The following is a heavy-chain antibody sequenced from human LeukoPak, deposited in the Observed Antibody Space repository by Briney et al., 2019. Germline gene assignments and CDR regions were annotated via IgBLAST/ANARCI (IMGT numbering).Heavy chain of an antibody. CDR1: GFTFSSYA. CDR3: ARDFADYYDSSGYGLDAFDI. V-gene: IGHV3-30-3*01. Sequence: PGRSLRLSCAASGFTFSSYAMHWVRQAPGKGLEWVAVISYDGSNKYYADSVKGRFTISRDNSKNTLYLQMNSLRAEDTAVYYCARDFADYYDSSGYGLDAFDIWGQGTMVTVSS. J-gene: IGHJ3*02. D-gene: IGHD3-22*01. CDR2: ISYDGSNK.